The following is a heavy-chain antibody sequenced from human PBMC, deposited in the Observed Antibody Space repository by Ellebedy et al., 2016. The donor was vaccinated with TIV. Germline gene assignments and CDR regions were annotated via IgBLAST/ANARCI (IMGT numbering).Heavy chain of an antibody. Sequence: PGGSLRLSCAVSGFTFSTYVIHWVRQAPGKGLEWVALISFDGSNKYYADSVKGRFTISRDNSKSTLYLHMNSLRTEDTAVYYCARVGVINSYAAADYWGQGTLVTVSS. J-gene: IGHJ4*02. CDR1: GFTFSTYV. CDR3: ARVGVINSYAAADY. D-gene: IGHD2-2*01. V-gene: IGHV3-30-3*01. CDR2: ISFDGSNK.